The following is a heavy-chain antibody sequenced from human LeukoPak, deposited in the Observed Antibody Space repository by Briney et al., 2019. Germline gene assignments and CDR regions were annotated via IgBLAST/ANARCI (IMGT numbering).Heavy chain of an antibody. J-gene: IGHJ4*02. Sequence: SETLSLTCTVSGDSISSTSYYWGWIRQPPGKGLEWIGSIYYSGITYYNPSLKSRVTISVDTSKNQFSLKLTSVTAADTAVYYCTREAAMVQNDYWGQGTLVTVSS. V-gene: IGHV4-39*07. CDR1: GDSISSTSYY. CDR3: TREAAMVQNDY. D-gene: IGHD5-18*01. CDR2: IYYSGIT.